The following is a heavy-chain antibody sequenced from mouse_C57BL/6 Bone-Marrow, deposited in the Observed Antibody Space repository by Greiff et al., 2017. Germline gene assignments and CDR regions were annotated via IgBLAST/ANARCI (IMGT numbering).Heavy chain of an antibody. J-gene: IGHJ3*01. D-gene: IGHD2-1*01. CDR3: ARGEEGYYCNFLFAY. CDR1: GYTFTSYG. Sequence: VQLQQSGAELVRPGASVKLSCKASGYTFTSYGISWVKQRPGQGLEWIGEIYPSSGNTYYNEKFKGKATLTADKSSSTAYMELRSLTSEDSVVYFCARGEEGYYCNFLFAYWGQGTPVTVSA. V-gene: IGHV1-81*01. CDR2: IYPSSGNT.